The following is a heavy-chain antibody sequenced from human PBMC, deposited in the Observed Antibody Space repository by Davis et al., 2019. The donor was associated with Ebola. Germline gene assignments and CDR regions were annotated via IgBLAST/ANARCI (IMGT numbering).Heavy chain of an antibody. Sequence: ASVKVSCKASGYTFTSYAMHWVRQAPGQRLEWMGWSNAGNGNTKYSQKFQGRVTITRDTSASTAYMELSSLRSEDTAVYYCARGMVGATTPDYWGQGTLVTVSS. CDR2: SNAGNGNT. V-gene: IGHV1-3*01. CDR1: GYTFTSYA. D-gene: IGHD1-26*01. J-gene: IGHJ4*02. CDR3: ARGMVGATTPDY.